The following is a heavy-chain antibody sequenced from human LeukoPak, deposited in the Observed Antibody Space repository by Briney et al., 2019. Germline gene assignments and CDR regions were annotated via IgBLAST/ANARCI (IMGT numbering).Heavy chain of an antibody. CDR1: GGTFGSYA. CDR2: IIPIFGTA. J-gene: IGHJ4*02. D-gene: IGHD3-22*01. CDR3: ARGNQPYYDSSGHFDY. Sequence: GASVKVSCKASGGTFGSYAISWVRQAPGQGLEWMGGIIPIFGTANYAQKFQGRVTITTDESTSTAYMELSSLRSEDTAVYYCARGNQPYYDSSGHFDYWGQGTLVTVSS. V-gene: IGHV1-69*05.